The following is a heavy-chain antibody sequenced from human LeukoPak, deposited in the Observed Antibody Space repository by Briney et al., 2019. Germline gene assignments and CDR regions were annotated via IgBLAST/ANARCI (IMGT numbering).Heavy chain of an antibody. CDR3: ARGGGLDV. CDR1: GFTFSSYA. J-gene: IGHJ6*02. D-gene: IGHD3-16*01. V-gene: IGHV3-7*03. Sequence: GGSLRLSCAASGFTFSSYAMSWARQAPGKGLERVASINHNGNVNYYVDSVKGRFTISRDNAKNSLYLQMSNLRAEDTAVYFCARGGGLDVWGQGATVTVSS. CDR2: INHNGNVN.